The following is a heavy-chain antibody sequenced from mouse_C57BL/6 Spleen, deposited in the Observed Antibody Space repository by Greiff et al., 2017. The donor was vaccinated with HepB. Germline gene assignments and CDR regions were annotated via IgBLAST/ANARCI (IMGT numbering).Heavy chain of an antibody. D-gene: IGHD1-2*01. CDR1: GYTFTSYW. CDR3: ARTDHYYLESYFDY. CDR2: IDPSDSYT. Sequence: QVQLQQSGAELVKPGASVKLSCKASGYTFTSYWMQWVKQRPGQGLEWIGEIDPSDSYTNYNQKFKGKATLTVDTSSSTAYMQLSSLTSEDSAVYYCARTDHYYLESYFDYWGQGTTLTVSS. V-gene: IGHV1-50*01. J-gene: IGHJ2*01.